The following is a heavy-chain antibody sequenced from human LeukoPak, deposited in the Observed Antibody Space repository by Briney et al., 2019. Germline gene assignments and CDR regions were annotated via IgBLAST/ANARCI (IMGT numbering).Heavy chain of an antibody. D-gene: IGHD3-10*01. V-gene: IGHV3-66*01. CDR3: ARENTMPRGVPRGFDI. CDR1: GFTVSSNY. Sequence: GGSLRLSCAASGFTVSSNYMNWVRQAPGRGLEWVSVIYSGGSTDYADSVKGRSTISRDNSKNTLYLQLNSPRAEDTAVYYCARENTMPRGVPRGFDIWGQGTMVTVSS. CDR2: IYSGGST. J-gene: IGHJ3*02.